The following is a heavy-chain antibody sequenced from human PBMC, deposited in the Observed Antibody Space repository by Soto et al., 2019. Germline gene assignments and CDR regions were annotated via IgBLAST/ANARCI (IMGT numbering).Heavy chain of an antibody. J-gene: IGHJ5*02. Sequence: QVQLVESGGGVVQPGRSLRLSCAASGFTFSRYAMHWARQAPGKGLEWVTVISYDGSEKYYVDSVKGRFTSSRDNSRNEVYLQITSRRGEDTAVYYCARGYYYGGLDPWGQGTLVTVSA. D-gene: IGHD3-10*01. CDR2: ISYDGSEK. CDR1: GFTFSRYA. CDR3: ARGYYYGGLDP. V-gene: IGHV3-30-3*01.